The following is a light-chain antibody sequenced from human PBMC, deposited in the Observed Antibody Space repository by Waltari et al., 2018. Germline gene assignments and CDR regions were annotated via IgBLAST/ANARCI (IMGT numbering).Light chain of an antibody. Sequence: QSALTQPRSVSGSPGQSVTVSCSGTSGDVGAYDSVSWYQQYPGKAPKVLIYDVTKRPSGIPDRFSGSKSGNTASLTISGLQADDEADYYCCSYAGSYTYVFGSGTKVTVL. CDR2: DVT. CDR1: SGDVGAYDS. V-gene: IGLV2-11*01. J-gene: IGLJ1*01. CDR3: CSYAGSYTYV.